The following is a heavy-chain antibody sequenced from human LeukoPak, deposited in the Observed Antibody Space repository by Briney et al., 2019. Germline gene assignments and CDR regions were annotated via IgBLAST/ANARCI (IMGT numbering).Heavy chain of an antibody. CDR2: FDPEDGET. J-gene: IGHJ4*02. CDR3: ATDRLGYYDSSGLLFDY. Sequence: ASVKVSCKVSGYTLTELSMHWVRQAPGKGLEWMGGFDPEDGETIYAQKFQGRVTMTEDTSTDTAYMELSSLRSEDTAVYYCATDRLGYYDSSGLLFDYWGQGTLVTVSS. D-gene: IGHD3-22*01. V-gene: IGHV1-24*01. CDR1: GYTLTELS.